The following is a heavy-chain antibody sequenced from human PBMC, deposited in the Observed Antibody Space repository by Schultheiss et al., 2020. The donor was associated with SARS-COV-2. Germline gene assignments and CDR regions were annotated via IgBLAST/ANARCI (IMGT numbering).Heavy chain of an antibody. D-gene: IGHD6-13*01. J-gene: IGHJ6*02. CDR2: ISAYNGNT. Sequence: ASVKVSCKASGYTFTSYCISWVRQAPGQGLEWMGWISAYNGNTNYAQKLQGRVTMTTDTSTSTAYMELRSLRSDDTAVYYCAAYSSSWYGNYYYYGMDVWGQGTTVTVSS. CDR1: GYTFTSYC. CDR3: AAYSSSWYGNYYYYGMDV. V-gene: IGHV1-18*04.